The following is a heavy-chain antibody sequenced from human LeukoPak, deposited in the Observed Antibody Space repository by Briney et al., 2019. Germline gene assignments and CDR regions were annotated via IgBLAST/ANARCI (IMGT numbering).Heavy chain of an antibody. J-gene: IGHJ3*02. CDR3: ARERGSEGAFDI. D-gene: IGHD6-25*01. Sequence: SETPSLTCAVYGGSFSSYYWSWIRQPPGKGLEWIGYIYYSGSTNYNPSLKSRVTISVDTSKNQFSLKLSSVTAADTAVYYCARERGSEGAFDIWGQGTMVTVSS. CDR2: IYYSGST. CDR1: GGSFSSYY. V-gene: IGHV4-59*01.